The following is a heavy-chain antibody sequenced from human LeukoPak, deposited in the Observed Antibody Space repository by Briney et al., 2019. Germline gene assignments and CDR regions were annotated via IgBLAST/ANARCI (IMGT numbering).Heavy chain of an antibody. J-gene: IGHJ4*02. D-gene: IGHD3-22*01. CDR1: GFTFSSYS. V-gene: IGHV3-21*01. CDR2: ISSSSSYI. Sequence: GSLRLSCAASGFTFSSYSMNWVRQAPGKGLEWVSSISSSSSYIYYADSVKGRFTISRDNAKNSLYLQMNSLRAEDTAVYYCARDASLHYYDSSGHFDYWGQGTLVTVSS. CDR3: ARDASLHYYDSSGHFDY.